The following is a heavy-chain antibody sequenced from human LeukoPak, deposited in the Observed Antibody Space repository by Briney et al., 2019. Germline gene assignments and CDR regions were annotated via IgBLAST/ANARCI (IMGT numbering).Heavy chain of an antibody. CDR2: INKGSTHM. D-gene: IGHD3-22*01. J-gene: IGHJ4*02. Sequence: GGSLRLSCAASEFSFKSYSFNWVRQAPGKGLEWVSSINKGSTHMYYADSVKGRFTVSRDDAQNSLYLQMNSLSAEDTALYYCVRLSRNSDSSGYYYYYDSWGRGRQVTVSS. CDR3: VRLSRNSDSSGYYYYYDS. V-gene: IGHV3-21*01. CDR1: EFSFKSYS.